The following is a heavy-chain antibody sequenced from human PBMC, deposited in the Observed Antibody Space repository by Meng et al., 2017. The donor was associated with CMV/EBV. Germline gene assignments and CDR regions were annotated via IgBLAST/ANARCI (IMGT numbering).Heavy chain of an antibody. D-gene: IGHD3-3*01. CDR2: ISSSGSTI. CDR1: GFTFSDYY. J-gene: IGHJ3*01. CDR3: ARDRYYDFWSGYHQGDAFDV. V-gene: IGHV3-11*04. Sequence: GGSLRLSCAASGFTFSDYYMSWIRQAPGKGLEWVSYISSSGSTIYYADSVKGRFTISRDNAKNSLYLQMNSLRAEDTAVYYCARDRYYDFWSGYHQGDAFDVWGQGTLVTVSS.